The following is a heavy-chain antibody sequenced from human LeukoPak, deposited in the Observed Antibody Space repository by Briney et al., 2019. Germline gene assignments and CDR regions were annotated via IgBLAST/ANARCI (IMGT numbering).Heavy chain of an antibody. CDR1: GYTFTSYY. V-gene: IGHV1-46*01. J-gene: IGHJ6*02. CDR2: INPSGGST. Sequence: ASVKVSCKASGYTFTSYYMHWVRQAPGQGLEWMGIINPSGGSTSYAQKFQGRVTMTRDTSTSTVYMELSSLRSEDTAVYYCARDRVAGPVYYYYYGMDVWGQGTTVTVSS. CDR3: ARDRVAGPVYYYYYGMDV. D-gene: IGHD6-19*01.